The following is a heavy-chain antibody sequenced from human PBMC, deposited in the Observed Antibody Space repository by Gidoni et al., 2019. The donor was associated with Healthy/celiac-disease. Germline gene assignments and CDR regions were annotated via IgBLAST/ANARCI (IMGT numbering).Heavy chain of an antibody. CDR2: IIPIFGTA. V-gene: IGHV1-69*01. J-gene: IGHJ5*02. Sequence: VQLVQSGAEVKKPASSVTVSCKASGGTFSSYPISWVRQAPGQGLEWMGGIIPIFGTANYAQKFQGRVTITADESTSTAYMELSSLRSEDTAVYYCARTYCGGDGYPDGGFGWFDPWGQGTLVTVSS. D-gene: IGHD2-21*02. CDR3: ARTYCGGDGYPDGGFGWFDP. CDR1: GGTFSSYP.